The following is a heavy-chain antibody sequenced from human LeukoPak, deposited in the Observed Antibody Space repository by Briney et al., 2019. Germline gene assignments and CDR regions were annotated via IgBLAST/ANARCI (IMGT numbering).Heavy chain of an antibody. CDR2: ISYDGSNK. J-gene: IGHJ4*02. D-gene: IGHD6-13*01. CDR3: ARGSAAGTFDY. V-gene: IGHV3-30*04. Sequence: PGGSLRLSCAASGFTFSGYAMHWVRQAPGKGLEWVAVISYDGSNKYYADSVKGRFTISRDNSKNTLYLQMSSLRAEDTAVYYCARGSAAGTFDYWGQGTLVTVSS. CDR1: GFTFSGYA.